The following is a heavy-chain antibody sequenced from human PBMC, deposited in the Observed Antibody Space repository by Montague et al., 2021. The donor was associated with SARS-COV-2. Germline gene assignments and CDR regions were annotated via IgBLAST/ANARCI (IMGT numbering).Heavy chain of an antibody. J-gene: IGHJ4*02. CDR2: ISTSGDYT. Sequence: SLRLSCAASGFIFRHYAMSWVRQAPGKGLEWVSGISTSGDYTYYADSLKDRFTISRDNSRNTLYLQMNSLRAEGTAIYYCAKDREMDYSADYWGQGTLVTVSS. CDR1: GFIFRHYA. V-gene: IGHV3-23*01. D-gene: IGHD5-24*01. CDR3: AKDREMDYSADY.